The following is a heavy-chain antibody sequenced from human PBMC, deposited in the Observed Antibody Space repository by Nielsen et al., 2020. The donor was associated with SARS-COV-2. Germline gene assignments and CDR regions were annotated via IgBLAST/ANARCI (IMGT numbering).Heavy chain of an antibody. V-gene: IGHV4-34*01. Sequence: SETLSLTCAVYGGSFSGYYWSWIRQPPGKGLEWIGEINHSGSTNYNPSLKSRVTISVDTSKNQFSLKLSSVTAAYTAVYYCARGLGREGGYWGQGTLVTVSS. CDR1: GGSFSGYY. CDR3: ARGLGREGGY. J-gene: IGHJ4*02. CDR2: INHSGST. D-gene: IGHD3-16*01.